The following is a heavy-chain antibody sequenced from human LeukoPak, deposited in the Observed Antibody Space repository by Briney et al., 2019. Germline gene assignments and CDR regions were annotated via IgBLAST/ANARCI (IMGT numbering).Heavy chain of an antibody. V-gene: IGHV3-23*01. Sequence: GGSLRLSSAASGFTFSSYAMSWVRQAPGKGLQWVSTISGSGGRTFHADSVKGRISISRDNSKSTLSLQMNSLRPEDTAVYYSAKIRSDVVMSVPHYFDYWGQGTLVTVSS. CDR3: AKIRSDVVMSVPHYFDY. D-gene: IGHD3-10*01. J-gene: IGHJ4*02. CDR1: GFTFSSYA. CDR2: ISGSGGRT.